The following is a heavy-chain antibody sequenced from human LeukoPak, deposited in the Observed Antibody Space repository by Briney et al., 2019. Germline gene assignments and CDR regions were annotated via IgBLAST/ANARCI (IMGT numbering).Heavy chain of an antibody. CDR1: GGSISTFY. J-gene: IGHJ5*02. D-gene: IGHD4-11*01. Sequence: SETLSLTCTISGGSISTFYWSWLRQPPGKGLEWIAYIFHTGNSDYNPSLKGRVTISVDTSKNQFSLKVNSVTAADTAVYYCARQDSNYVGWFDPWGQGTLVTVSS. CDR2: IFHTGNS. V-gene: IGHV4-59*08. CDR3: ARQDSNYVGWFDP.